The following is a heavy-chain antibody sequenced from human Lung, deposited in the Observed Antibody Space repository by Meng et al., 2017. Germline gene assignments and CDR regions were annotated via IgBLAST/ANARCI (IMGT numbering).Heavy chain of an antibody. D-gene: IGHD2-21*02. J-gene: IGHJ4*02. CDR3: ARGGVTTDD. V-gene: IGHV3-74*01. CDR2: ITGDGSST. Sequence: EVQGGESGGGLVQPGGSLRLSCAASGFTFSTHWMHWVRQAPGKGLEWVSRITGDGSSTIYADSVQGRFTMSRDNAKNTLSLQMNSLRAEDTAVYYCARGGVTTDDWGQGTLVTVSS. CDR1: GFTFSTHW.